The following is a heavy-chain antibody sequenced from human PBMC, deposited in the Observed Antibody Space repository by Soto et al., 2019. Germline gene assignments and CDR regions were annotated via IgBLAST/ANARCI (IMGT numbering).Heavy chain of an antibody. CDR2: TYYRSRFFS. J-gene: IGHJ5*02. Sequence: QVQLQQSGPGLVKPSQTLSLTCAISGDSVSSYSAAWNWIRQSPSGGLEWLGRTYYRSRFFSDYAESVKSLIIINPDTSKHQFSLQLKSVTPEDTAVYYCVRDRYSSSGWFDPWGQGTPVTVSS. CDR1: GDSVSSYSAA. V-gene: IGHV6-1*02. D-gene: IGHD3-10*01. CDR3: VRDRYSSSGWFDP.